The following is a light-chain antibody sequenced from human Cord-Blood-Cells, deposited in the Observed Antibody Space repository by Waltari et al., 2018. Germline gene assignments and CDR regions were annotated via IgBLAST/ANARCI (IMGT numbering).Light chain of an antibody. CDR1: SSNIGSIT. CDR3: AAWDDSLNGWV. J-gene: IGLJ3*02. V-gene: IGLV1-44*01. Sequence: QSVLTPPPSASGTPGQRVTIPCSGSSSNIGSITVTWYQQLPRTAPKLLIYSNKQRPSGVPARFSGSKSGTSASLAISGLQSEDEADYYCAAWDDSLNGWVFGGGTKLTVL. CDR2: SNK.